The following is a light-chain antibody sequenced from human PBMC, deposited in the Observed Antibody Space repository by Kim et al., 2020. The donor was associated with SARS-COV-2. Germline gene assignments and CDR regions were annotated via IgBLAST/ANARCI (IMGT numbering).Light chain of an antibody. CDR1: NSNIGKNY. CDR2: DND. J-gene: IGLJ2*01. Sequence: GQKVTIACSGSNSNIGKNYVSWYQQLPETAPKLLIYDNDKRHSGIPDRFSGYKSGTSATLDITGLQTGDEADYYCATWDNSLNGLVFGGGTQLTVL. CDR3: ATWDNSLNGLV. V-gene: IGLV1-51*01.